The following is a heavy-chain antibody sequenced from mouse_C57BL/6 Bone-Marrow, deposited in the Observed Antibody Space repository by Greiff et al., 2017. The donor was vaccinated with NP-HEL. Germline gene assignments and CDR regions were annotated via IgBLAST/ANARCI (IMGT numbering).Heavy chain of an antibody. CDR2: IYPGDGDT. D-gene: IGHD1-1*01. CDR3: ARGVYYYGSRYFDV. V-gene: IGHV1-82*01. Sequence: QVQLQQSGPELVKPGASVKISCKASGYAFSSSWMNWVKQRPGKGLEWIGRIYPGDGDTNYNGKFKGKATLTADKSSSTAYMQLSSLTSEDSAVYFCARGVYYYGSRYFDVWGTGTTVTVSS. CDR1: GYAFSSSW. J-gene: IGHJ1*03.